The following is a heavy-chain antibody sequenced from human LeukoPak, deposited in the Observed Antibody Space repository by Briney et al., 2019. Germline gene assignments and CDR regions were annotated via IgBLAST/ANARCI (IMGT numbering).Heavy chain of an antibody. CDR2: ISWNSGSI. J-gene: IGHJ4*02. Sequence: GGSLRLSCAASGFTFDDYAMHWVRQAPGKGLEWVSGISWNSGSIGYADSVKGRFTISRDNAKNSLYLQMKSLRAEDTAVYYCARERFPLWGQGTLVTVSS. CDR1: GFTFDDYA. V-gene: IGHV3-9*01. CDR3: ARERFPL. D-gene: IGHD2-21*01.